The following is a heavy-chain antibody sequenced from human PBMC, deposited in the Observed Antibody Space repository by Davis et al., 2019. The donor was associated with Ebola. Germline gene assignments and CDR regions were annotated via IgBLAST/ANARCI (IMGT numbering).Heavy chain of an antibody. J-gene: IGHJ6*02. Sequence: GGSLRLSCAASGFTFSSYEMNWVRQAPGKGLEWVGRIKSKTDGGTTDYAAPVKGRFTISRDDSKNTLYLQMNSLKTEDTAVYYCTTDRGLEIFGVVIKDFYYYYGMDVWGQGTTVTVSS. CDR1: GFTFSSYE. D-gene: IGHD3-3*01. CDR2: IKSKTDGGTT. V-gene: IGHV3-15*07. CDR3: TTDRGLEIFGVVIKDFYYYYGMDV.